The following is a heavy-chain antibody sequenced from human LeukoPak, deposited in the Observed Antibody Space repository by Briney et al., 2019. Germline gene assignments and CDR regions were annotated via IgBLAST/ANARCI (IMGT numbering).Heavy chain of an antibody. CDR2: IYYSGST. CDR1: GGSISSYY. D-gene: IGHD6-19*01. Sequence: PSETLSLTCTVSGGSISSYYWSWIRQPPGKGLEWIGYIYYSGSTNYNPSLKSRVTISVDTSKNQFSLKLSSVTAADTAVYYCARERSGLAVAGGEFDYWGQGTLVTVSS. J-gene: IGHJ4*02. CDR3: ARERSGLAVAGGEFDY. V-gene: IGHV4-59*01.